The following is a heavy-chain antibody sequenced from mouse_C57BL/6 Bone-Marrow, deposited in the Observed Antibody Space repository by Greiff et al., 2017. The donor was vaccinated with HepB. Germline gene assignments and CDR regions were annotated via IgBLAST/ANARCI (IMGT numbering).Heavy chain of an antibody. CDR2: INYDGSST. V-gene: IGHV5-16*01. CDR1: GFTFSDYY. CDR3: ARDQGGNYLYAMDY. D-gene: IGHD2-1*01. J-gene: IGHJ4*01. Sequence: EVKLVESEGGLVQPGSSMKLSCTASGFTFSDYYMAWVRQVPEKGLEWVANINYDGSSTYYLDSLKSRFIISRDNAKNILYLQMSSLKSEDTATYYCARDQGGNYLYAMDYWGQGTSVTVSS.